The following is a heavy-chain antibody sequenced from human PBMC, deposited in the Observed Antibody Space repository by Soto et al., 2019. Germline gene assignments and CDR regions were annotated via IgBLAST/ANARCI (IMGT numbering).Heavy chain of an antibody. CDR3: ARAPVLTGTTRFYYGMDV. V-gene: IGHV3-7*05. Sequence: EVQLVESGGGLVQPGGSLRLSCEAFGFNFGSYWMSWVRQAPGKGLEWVANIRQEGSVKYYVESVKGRFTISRDNAKNSLYLQINSLRAEDTAVYYCARAPVLTGTTRFYYGMDVWGRGTTVTVSS. J-gene: IGHJ6*02. CDR2: IRQEGSVK. CDR1: GFNFGSYW. D-gene: IGHD1-7*01.